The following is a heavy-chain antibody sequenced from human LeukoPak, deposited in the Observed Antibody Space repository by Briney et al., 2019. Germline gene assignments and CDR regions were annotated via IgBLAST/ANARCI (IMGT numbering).Heavy chain of an antibody. J-gene: IGHJ2*01. CDR2: SIPIFGTS. CDR1: GGSFNICA. Sequence: SVKVSFKASGGSFNICAISWVRQAPGQGLEWMGGSIPIFGTSNYAQKFQGRVTITADKSTNTAYMKLSSLRSKNTAVYYCARSQPLAYFDLWGRGTLVTVSS. V-gene: IGHV1-69*06. CDR3: ARSQPLAYFDL.